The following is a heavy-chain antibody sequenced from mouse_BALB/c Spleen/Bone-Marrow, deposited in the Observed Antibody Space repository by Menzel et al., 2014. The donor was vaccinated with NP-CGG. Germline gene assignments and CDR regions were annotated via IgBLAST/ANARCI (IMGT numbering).Heavy chain of an antibody. V-gene: IGHV1-87*01. CDR2: IYPGDGDT. Sequence: VQLQQSGAELARPGASVKLSCKASGYTFTSYWMQWVKQRPGQGLEWIGAIYPGDGDTRYTQKFKGKATLTADKSSSTANMHLSSLASEDSAVYYCARDGNYPAWFAYWGQGTLVTVSA. CDR1: GYTFTSYW. D-gene: IGHD2-1*01. J-gene: IGHJ3*01. CDR3: ARDGNYPAWFAY.